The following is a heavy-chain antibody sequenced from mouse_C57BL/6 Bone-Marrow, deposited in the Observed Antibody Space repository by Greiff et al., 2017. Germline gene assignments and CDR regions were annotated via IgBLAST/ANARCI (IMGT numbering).Heavy chain of an antibody. J-gene: IGHJ3*01. CDR1: GYAFSSSW. CDR2: IYPGDGDT. CDR3: ARGRFAY. Sequence: VQGVESGPELVKPGASVKISCKASGYAFSSSWMNWVKQRPGKGLEWIGRIYPGDGDTNYNGKFKGKATLTADKSSSTAYMQLSSLTSEDSAVYFCARGRFAYWGQGTLVTVSA. V-gene: IGHV1-82*01.